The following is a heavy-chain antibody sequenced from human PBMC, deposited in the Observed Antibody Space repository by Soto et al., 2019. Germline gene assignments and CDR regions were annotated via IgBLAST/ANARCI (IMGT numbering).Heavy chain of an antibody. V-gene: IGHV3-20*04. CDR2: INWNGGST. D-gene: IGHD2-15*01. Sequence: GGSLRLSCAASGFTFDDYGMSWVRQAPGKGLEWVSGINWNGGSTGYADSVKGRFTISRDNAKNSLYLQMNSLRAEDTAVYYCASGYCSGGSCYYYYYMDVWGKGTTVTVSS. J-gene: IGHJ6*03. CDR1: GFTFDDYG. CDR3: ASGYCSGGSCYYYYYMDV.